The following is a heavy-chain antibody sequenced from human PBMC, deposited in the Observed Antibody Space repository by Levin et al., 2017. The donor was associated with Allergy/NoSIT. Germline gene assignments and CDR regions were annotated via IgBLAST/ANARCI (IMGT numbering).Heavy chain of an antibody. CDR3: ASVLVAATWVYWFDP. V-gene: IGHV3-11*01. CDR1: GFTFSDYY. CDR2: ISSSGSTI. Sequence: GGSLRLSCAASGFTFSDYYMSWIRQAPGKGLEWVSYISSSGSTIYYADSVKGRFTISRDNAKNSLYLQMNSLRAEDTAVYYCASVLVAATWVYWFDPWGQGTLVTVSS. J-gene: IGHJ5*02. D-gene: IGHD2-15*01.